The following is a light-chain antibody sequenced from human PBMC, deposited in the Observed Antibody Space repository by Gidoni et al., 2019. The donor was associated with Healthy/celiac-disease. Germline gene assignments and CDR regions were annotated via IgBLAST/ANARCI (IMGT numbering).Light chain of an antibody. CDR3: QEYLSNPMYT. CDR1: RTLLRTSDNKDC. CDR2: EAS. J-gene: IGKJ2*01. V-gene: IGKV4-1*01. Sequence: DIVMTQSSASLAVSLGERATITCKSSRTLLRTSDNKDCLAWYQLKPGQPPKLLIYEASTRESGVPYRFSGSGAGTDFTLTFSSLQAEDVAVYYCQEYLSNPMYTFGQXTKLEI.